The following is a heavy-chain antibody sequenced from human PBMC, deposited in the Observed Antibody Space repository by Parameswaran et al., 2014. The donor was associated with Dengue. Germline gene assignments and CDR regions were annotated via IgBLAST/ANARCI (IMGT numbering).Heavy chain of an antibody. Sequence: WVRQAPGQRLEWMGWINAGNGNTKYSQKFQGRVTITRDTSASTAYMELSSLRSEDTAVYYCARTLQLLYSPYYYGMDVWGQGTTVTVSS. CDR3: ARTLQLLYSPYYYGMDV. V-gene: IGHV1-3*01. J-gene: IGHJ6*02. CDR2: INAGNGNT. D-gene: IGHD2-2*02.